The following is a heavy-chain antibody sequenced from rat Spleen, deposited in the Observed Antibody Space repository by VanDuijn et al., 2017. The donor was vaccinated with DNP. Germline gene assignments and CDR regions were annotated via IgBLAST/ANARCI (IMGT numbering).Heavy chain of an antibody. Sequence: EVQLVESGGGLVQPGRSLKLSCEASGFIFSNYDMAWVRQAPKKGLEWVASISASGGSTSYRDSVKGRFTISRDNAKSILYLQMDSLRSEDTATYYCTTDFERGYWGQGVMVTVSS. CDR3: TTDFERGY. CDR1: GFIFSNYD. D-gene: IGHD1-11*01. J-gene: IGHJ2*01. V-gene: IGHV5-27*01. CDR2: ISASGGST.